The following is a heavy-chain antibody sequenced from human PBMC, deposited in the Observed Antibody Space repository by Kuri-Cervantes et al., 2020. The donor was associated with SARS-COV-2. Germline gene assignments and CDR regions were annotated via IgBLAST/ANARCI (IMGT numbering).Heavy chain of an antibody. CDR2: ISARGTDT. CDR3: ASAAHCITNSCDWGPSGD. J-gene: IGHJ4*02. D-gene: IGHD2-2*01. V-gene: IGHV3-48*02. Sequence: GESLKISCAPSGFIFSDYSMNWVRQAPGKGLELVSYISARGTDTYYADSVKGRFTISRDNAKNSLFLQMNSLRDEDTAVYYCASAAHCITNSCDWGPSGDWGQGTLVTVSS. CDR1: GFIFSDYS.